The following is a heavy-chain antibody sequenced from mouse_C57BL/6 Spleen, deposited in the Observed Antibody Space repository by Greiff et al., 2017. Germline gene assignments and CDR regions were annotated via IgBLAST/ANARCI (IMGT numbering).Heavy chain of an antibody. J-gene: IGHJ4*01. V-gene: IGHV1-22*01. CDR3: ARGNYYGSGDY. Sequence: VQLKESGPELVKPGASVKMSCKASGYTFTDYNMHWVKQSHGKSLEWIGYINPNNGGTSYNQKFKGKATLTVNKSSSTAYMALRSLTSEDSAVYYCARGNYYGSGDYWGQGTSVTVSS. CDR1: GYTFTDYN. D-gene: IGHD1-1*01. CDR2: INPNNGGT.